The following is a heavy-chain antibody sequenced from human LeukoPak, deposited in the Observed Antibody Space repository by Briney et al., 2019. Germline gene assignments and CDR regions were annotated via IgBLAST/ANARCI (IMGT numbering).Heavy chain of an antibody. CDR2: ISSGSGTI. Sequence: TGGSLRLSCAASGFTFSSYSMNWVRQAPGKGLEWLSYISSGSGTIYYADSVKGRLTISRDNAKSSLYLQMNSLRDEDTAVYYCARQTSYDSSGYPIDYWGQGTLVTVSS. V-gene: IGHV3-48*02. CDR1: GFTFSSYS. D-gene: IGHD3-22*01. CDR3: ARQTSYDSSGYPIDY. J-gene: IGHJ4*02.